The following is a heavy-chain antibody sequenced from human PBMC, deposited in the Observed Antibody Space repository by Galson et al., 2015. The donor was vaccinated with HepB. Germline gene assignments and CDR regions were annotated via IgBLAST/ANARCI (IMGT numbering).Heavy chain of an antibody. Sequence: SLRLSCAASGFTLSSYSMNWVRQAPGKGLEWISYISSSSGIINYADSVKGRFTISRDNAKNSLYLQMTSLRDEDTAVYYCARDLNHFGEVALPWYGMDVWGQGTTVSLSS. CDR2: ISSSSGII. J-gene: IGHJ6*02. CDR3: ARDLNHFGEVALPWYGMDV. V-gene: IGHV3-48*02. CDR1: GFTLSSYS. D-gene: IGHD3-3*01.